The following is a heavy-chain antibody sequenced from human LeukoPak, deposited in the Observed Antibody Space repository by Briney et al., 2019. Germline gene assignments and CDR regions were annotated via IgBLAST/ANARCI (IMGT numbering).Heavy chain of an antibody. CDR1: GDTFSNYA. V-gene: IGHV1-69*05. CDR3: ATAPYSYSDITGQHRGPFDY. CDR2: INPMFGTA. J-gene: IGHJ4*02. Sequence: SVKVSCKASGDTFSNYAINWVRQAPGQGLEWMGGINPMFGTANYAQKVQGRVTITTDESTSTSYMELSSLRSDDTAVFYCATAPYSYSDITGQHRGPFDYWGQGTLVTVSS. D-gene: IGHD3-22*01.